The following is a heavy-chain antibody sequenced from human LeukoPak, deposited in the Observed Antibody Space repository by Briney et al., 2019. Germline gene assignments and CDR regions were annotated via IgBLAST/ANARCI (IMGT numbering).Heavy chain of an antibody. V-gene: IGHV3-30*04. CDR2: ISYDGSNK. D-gene: IGHD4-17*01. Sequence: GGSLRLSCAASGFTFSSYAMHWVRQAPGKGLEWVAVISYDGSNKYYADSVKGRFTISRDNSKNTLYLQMNSLRAEDTAVYYCAKDSKTYGDYDPPGPYYYGMDVWGQGTTVTVSS. CDR3: AKDSKTYGDYDPPGPYYYGMDV. CDR1: GFTFSSYA. J-gene: IGHJ6*02.